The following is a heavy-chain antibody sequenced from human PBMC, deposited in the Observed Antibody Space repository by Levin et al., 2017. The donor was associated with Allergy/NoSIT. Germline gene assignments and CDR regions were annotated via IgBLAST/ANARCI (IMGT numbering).Heavy chain of an antibody. Sequence: LSLTCAASGFTFSGSAMHWVRQASGKGLEWVGRIRSKANSYATAYAASVKGRFTISRDDSKNTAYLQMNSLKTEDTAVYYCTRHLTYYYDSSGYYYDYWGQGTLVTVSS. CDR1: GFTFSGSA. V-gene: IGHV3-73*01. D-gene: IGHD3-22*01. CDR3: TRHLTYYYDSSGYYYDY. CDR2: IRSKANSYAT. J-gene: IGHJ4*02.